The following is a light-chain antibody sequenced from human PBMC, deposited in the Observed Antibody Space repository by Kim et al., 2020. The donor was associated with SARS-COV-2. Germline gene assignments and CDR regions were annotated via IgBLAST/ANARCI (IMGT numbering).Light chain of an antibody. CDR3: QQLNSYPPWT. CDR1: QGISSY. J-gene: IGKJ1*01. Sequence: SVGDRVTITCRASQGISSYLAWYQQKPGKAPKLLIYAASTLQSGVPSRFSGSGSGTEFTLTITSLQPEDFATYYCQQLNSYPPWTFGQGTKVDIK. V-gene: IGKV1-9*01. CDR2: AAS.